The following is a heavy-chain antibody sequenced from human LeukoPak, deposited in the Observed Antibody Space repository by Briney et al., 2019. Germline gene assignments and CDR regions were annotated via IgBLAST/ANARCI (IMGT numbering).Heavy chain of an antibody. D-gene: IGHD3-16*01. CDR3: ARSTLHIITGMDV. CDR2: ISYDGSNK. J-gene: IGHJ6*02. CDR1: GFTLSSYT. V-gene: IGHV3-30-3*01. Sequence: GRSLRLSCAASGFTLSSYTMNWVRQAPGKGLEWVAVISYDGSNKYYADSVKGRFTISRDNSKNTLYLQMNSLRAEDTAVYYCARSTLHIITGMDVWGQGTTVTVSS.